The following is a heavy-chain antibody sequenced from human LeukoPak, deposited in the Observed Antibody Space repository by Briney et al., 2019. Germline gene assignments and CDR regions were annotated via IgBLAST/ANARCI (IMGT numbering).Heavy chain of an antibody. CDR1: GFTFSSYS. D-gene: IGHD1-26*01. CDR2: ISSSSSYI. V-gene: IGHV3-21*01. CDR3: ARDTVVGATADAFDI. Sequence: KPGGSLRLSCAASGFTFSSYSMNWVRQAPGKGLEWVSSISSSSSYIYYADSVKGRFTISRDNAKNSLYLQMNSLRAEDTAVYYCARDTVVGATADAFDIWGQGTMVTVSS. J-gene: IGHJ3*02.